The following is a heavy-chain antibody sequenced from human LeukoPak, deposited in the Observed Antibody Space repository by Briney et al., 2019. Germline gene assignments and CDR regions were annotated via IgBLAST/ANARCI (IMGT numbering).Heavy chain of an antibody. Sequence: SVKVSCKASGYTFTSYDINWVRQATGQGLEWIGGIIPIFGTANYAQKFQGRVTITTDESTSTAYMELSSLRSEDTAVYYCARTGALRYFDWLPPHFDYWGQGTLVTVSS. CDR2: IIPIFGTA. CDR1: GYTFTSYD. CDR3: ARTGALRYFDWLPPHFDY. D-gene: IGHD3-9*01. V-gene: IGHV1-69*05. J-gene: IGHJ4*02.